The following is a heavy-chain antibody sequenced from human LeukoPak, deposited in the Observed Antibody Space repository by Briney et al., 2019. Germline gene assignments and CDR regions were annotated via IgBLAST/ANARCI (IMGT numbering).Heavy chain of an antibody. CDR3: TRAGTIAAAASDY. V-gene: IGHV3-49*03. J-gene: IGHJ4*02. CDR1: GFTFGDYA. Sequence: PGGSLRLSCTASGFTFGDYAMSWFRQAPGKGLEWVGFIRSKAYGGTTEYAASVKGRSTISRDDSKSIAYLQMNSLKTEDTAVYYCTRAGTIAAAASDYWGQGTLVTVSS. D-gene: IGHD6-13*01. CDR2: IRSKAYGGTT.